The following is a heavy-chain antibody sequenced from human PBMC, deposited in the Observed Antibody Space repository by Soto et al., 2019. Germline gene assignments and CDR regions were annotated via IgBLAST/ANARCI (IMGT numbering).Heavy chain of an antibody. CDR3: ARDSRTPSGGMDV. V-gene: IGHV4-30-4*01. Sequence: SETLSLTCTVSGGSINSGDYHWTWIRQSPGKGLEWIGAIYYSASTYYNPSLVSRIHVSVDTSKNQFSLKLTSVTAADTAVYYCARDSRTPSGGMDVWGQGTTVTVSS. CDR1: GGSINSGDYH. CDR2: IYYSAST. J-gene: IGHJ6*02.